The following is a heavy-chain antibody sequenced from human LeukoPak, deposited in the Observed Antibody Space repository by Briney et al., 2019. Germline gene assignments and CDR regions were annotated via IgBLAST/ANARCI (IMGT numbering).Heavy chain of an antibody. V-gene: IGHV3-21*01. D-gene: IGHD6-6*01. J-gene: IGHJ4*02. CDR1: GFTVSSNY. CDR2: ISSSSSYI. Sequence: PGGSLRLSCAASGFTVSSNYMSWVRQAPGKGLEWVSSISSSSSYIYYADSVKGRFTISRDNAKNSLYLQMNSLRAEDTAVYYCARSGIHSSSSKDYWGQGTLVTVSS. CDR3: ARSGIHSSSSKDY.